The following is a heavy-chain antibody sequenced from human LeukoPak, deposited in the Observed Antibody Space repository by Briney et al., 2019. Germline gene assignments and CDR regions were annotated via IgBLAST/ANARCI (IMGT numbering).Heavy chain of an antibody. J-gene: IGHJ4*02. Sequence: SETLSLTCTVSGGSLSSGGPYWSWIRQPPGKGLEWIGYIYYSGSTYDNPALKSRLSLSVDTSRSQFSLRLSSVTAADTAVYYCARFGHGGTRADSWGQGILVTVSS. CDR2: IYYSGST. D-gene: IGHD4-23*01. CDR3: ARFGHGGTRADS. CDR1: GGSLSSGGPY. V-gene: IGHV4-31*03.